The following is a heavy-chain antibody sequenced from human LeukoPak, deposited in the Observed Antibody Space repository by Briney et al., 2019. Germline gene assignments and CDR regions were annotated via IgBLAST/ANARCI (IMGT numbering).Heavy chain of an antibody. CDR1: GYTFTGYY. CDR2: INPNSGGT. J-gene: IGHJ4*02. V-gene: IGHV1-2*02. Sequence: EASVKVSCKASGYTFTGYYMHWVRQAPGQGLEWMGWINPNSGGTNYAQKFQGRVTMTRDTSISTAYMELSRLRSDDTAVYYCARVGGQLWLELDYWGQGTLVTVSS. D-gene: IGHD5-18*01. CDR3: ARVGGQLWLELDY.